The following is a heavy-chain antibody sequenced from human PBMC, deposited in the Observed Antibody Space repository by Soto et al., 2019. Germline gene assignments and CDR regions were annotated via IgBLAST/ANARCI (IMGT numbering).Heavy chain of an antibody. J-gene: IGHJ4*02. V-gene: IGHV3-7*03. D-gene: IGHD2-21*02. CDR2: IKPDGSGE. CDR1: VFTSSTYW. CDR3: ARVRCTTSDCFHDY. Sequence: PWWALRLSCSASVFTSSTYWMSWFRQAPGKGLEWVANIKPDGSGEYYMDSVKGRFTISRDNAKNSLYLQMNSLRVEDTAMYYCARVRCTTSDCFHDYWGQGTLVTVSS.